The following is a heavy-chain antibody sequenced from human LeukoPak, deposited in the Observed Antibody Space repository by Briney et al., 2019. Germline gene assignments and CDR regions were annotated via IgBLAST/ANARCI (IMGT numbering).Heavy chain of an antibody. CDR2: IHFSGTT. V-gene: IGHV4-39*01. CDR1: GGSIRSNTNFWGWNSSNY. D-gene: IGHD5-18*01. J-gene: IGHJ3*02. CDR3: ARQRDTASVGAFDI. Sequence: SETLSLTCTVSGGSIRSNTNFWGWNSSNYWGWIRQPPGKGLEWIGSIHFSGTTYYNPSLQSRLTISVDASENQFSLKVTSVTATDTALYYCARQRDTASVGAFDIWGQGTMVTVSS.